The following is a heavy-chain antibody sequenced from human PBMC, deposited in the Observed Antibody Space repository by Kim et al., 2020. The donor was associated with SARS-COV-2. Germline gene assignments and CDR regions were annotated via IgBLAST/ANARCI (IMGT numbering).Heavy chain of an antibody. CDR2: INPSCGRT. J-gene: IGHJ4*02. D-gene: IGHD3-16*01. CDR3: ARDFSVHLSFGVDY. CDR1: GYTFTTSY. V-gene: IGHV1-46*01. Sequence: ASVKVSCKASGYTFTTSYIHWVRQAPGQGLEWMGIINPSCGRTNYAQTFQGRVTMPRDTPTRTVYMALRSLRYEDTAVYFCARDFSVHLSFGVDYWRQGT.